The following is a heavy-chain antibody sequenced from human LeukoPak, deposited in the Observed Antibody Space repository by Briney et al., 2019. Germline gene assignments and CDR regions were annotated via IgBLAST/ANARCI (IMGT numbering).Heavy chain of an antibody. CDR3: ARDPRGIAVAGTLDY. V-gene: IGHV3-33*01. D-gene: IGHD6-19*01. CDR1: GFTFSSYG. J-gene: IGHJ4*02. CDR2: IWYDGTKK. Sequence: PGRSLRLSCAASGFTFSSYGMHWVRQAPGKGLEWVAVIWYDGTKKYYAESVKGRFTISRDNSKNTVYLQMHSQRAEDTAVYYCARDPRGIAVAGTLDYWGQGTLVTVSS.